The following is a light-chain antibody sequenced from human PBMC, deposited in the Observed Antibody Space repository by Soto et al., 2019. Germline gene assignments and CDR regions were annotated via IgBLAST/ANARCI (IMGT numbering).Light chain of an antibody. Sequence: QSVLTQPPSVSAAPGQKVTISCSGSSSNIGNEYVSWYQQLPGTAPKLLIYDNNKRPSGIPDRFSASKSGTSATLGITGLQTGDEADYYCGTWDTSLSVVLFGGGTKLTVL. J-gene: IGLJ2*01. CDR3: GTWDTSLSVVL. CDR2: DNN. V-gene: IGLV1-51*01. CDR1: SSNIGNEY.